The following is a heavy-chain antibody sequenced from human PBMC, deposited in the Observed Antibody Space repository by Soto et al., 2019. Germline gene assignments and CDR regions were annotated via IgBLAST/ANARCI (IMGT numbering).Heavy chain of an antibody. CDR3: EGEYGSSYFAY. D-gene: IGHD6-13*01. CDR1: GFTFSSHW. Sequence: EVQLVESGGGLVQPGGSLRLSCAASGFTFSSHWMSWVRQAPGKGLEWVANIKQDGSEKYYVDSVKGRFTISRDNAKNSLYLKMNNLSAEDSAGYYGEGEYGSSYFAYWGRGTLVTVSS. CDR2: IKQDGSEK. V-gene: IGHV3-7*01. J-gene: IGHJ4*02.